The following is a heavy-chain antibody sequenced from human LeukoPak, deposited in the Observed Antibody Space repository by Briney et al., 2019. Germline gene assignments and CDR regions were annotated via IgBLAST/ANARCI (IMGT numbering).Heavy chain of an antibody. CDR3: ARGKEDYFGPGSYGF. D-gene: IGHD3-10*01. CDR2: IYYSGST. V-gene: IGHV4-59*12. Sequence: SETLSLTCAVSGGSMRSYYWSWIRQPPGKRLEWIGYIYYSGSTDYNPSLRTRVTISVDTSKNQLSLKLTSVTAADTAVYYCARGKEDYFGPGSYGFWGQGTLVTVSS. CDR1: GGSMRSYY. J-gene: IGHJ4*02.